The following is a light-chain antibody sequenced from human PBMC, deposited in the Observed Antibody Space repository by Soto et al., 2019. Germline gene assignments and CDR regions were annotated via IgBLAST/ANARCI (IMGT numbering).Light chain of an antibody. CDR3: QQYSTAPLT. J-gene: IGKJ1*01. CDR1: LTVSDNY. Sequence: EIVLTHSPGTLSLSPGERATLSCRASLTVSDNYLAWYQQKAGQAPRLVIYDASSRATGIPDRFSGSGSGTDFTLTISRLEPEDFAVYYCQQYSTAPLTFGQGTKVEVK. CDR2: DAS. V-gene: IGKV3-20*01.